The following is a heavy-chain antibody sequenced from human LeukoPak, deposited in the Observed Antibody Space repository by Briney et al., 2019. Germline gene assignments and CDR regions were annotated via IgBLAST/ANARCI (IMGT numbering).Heavy chain of an antibody. D-gene: IGHD3-10*01. Sequence: GGSLRLSCAASGFTFSSYSMNWVRQAPGKGLEWVSVIYSGGSTYYADSVKGRFTISRDNSKNTLYLQMNSLRAEDTAVYYCARGVSPWGQGTLVTVSS. CDR1: GFTFSSYS. V-gene: IGHV3-53*01. J-gene: IGHJ5*02. CDR3: ARGVSP. CDR2: IYSGGST.